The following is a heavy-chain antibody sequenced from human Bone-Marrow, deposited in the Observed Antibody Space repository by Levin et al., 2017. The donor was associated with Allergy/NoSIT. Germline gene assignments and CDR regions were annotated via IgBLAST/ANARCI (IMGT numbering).Heavy chain of an antibody. CDR1: GFTFSHYA. J-gene: IGHJ4*02. D-gene: IGHD2-15*01. Sequence: GGSLRLSCAASGFTFSHYAMHWVRQAPGKGLEWVGSISSDGTNKHYGDSVKGRFSISRDDSKNILSLQMNSLRGEDTAVYYCAREDILMALAATYLDYWGQGTLVTVSS. V-gene: IGHV3-30-3*01. CDR2: ISSDGTNK. CDR3: AREDILMALAATYLDY.